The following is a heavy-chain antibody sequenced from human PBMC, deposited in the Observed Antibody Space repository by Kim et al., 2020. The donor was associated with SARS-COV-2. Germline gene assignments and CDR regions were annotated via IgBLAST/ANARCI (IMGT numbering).Heavy chain of an antibody. Sequence: SETLSLTCAVYGGSFSGYYWSWIRQPPGKGLEWIGEINHSGSTNYNPSLKSRVTISVDTSKNQFSLKLSSVTAADTAVYYCARGLIYGSGSHSNWFDPWGQGTLVTVSS. J-gene: IGHJ5*02. CDR2: INHSGST. CDR3: ARGLIYGSGSHSNWFDP. D-gene: IGHD3-10*01. CDR1: GGSFSGYY. V-gene: IGHV4-34*01.